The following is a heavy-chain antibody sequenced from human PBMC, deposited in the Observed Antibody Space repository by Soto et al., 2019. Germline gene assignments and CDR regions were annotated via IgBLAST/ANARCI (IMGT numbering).Heavy chain of an antibody. CDR1: GYSCTSYW. Sequence: XESLKLSWKCSGYSCTSYWIGLVLQMPGKGLEWMGIIYPDDSDTRYSPSFQGQVTISADKSISTAYLQWSSLKASDTAMYYCARRGAAGNKEFDPWGQRTLVTVPS. V-gene: IGHV5-51*01. CDR3: ARRGAAGNKEFDP. D-gene: IGHD6-13*01. J-gene: IGHJ5*02. CDR2: IYPDDSDT.